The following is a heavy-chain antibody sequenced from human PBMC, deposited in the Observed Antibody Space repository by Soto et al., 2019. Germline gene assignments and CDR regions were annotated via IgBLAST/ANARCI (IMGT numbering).Heavy chain of an antibody. CDR3: ANVPICCGSSSCYKEGFAS. Sequence: GGSLRLSCVASAFVFSDYAMSLVRQSPGKGLEWVSAISAGGSYTYYADSVKGRFTVSRVNSKNTMYLQMNTMRAEDTAIYYCANVPICCGSSSCYKEGFASRGKGT. CDR2: ISAGGSYT. V-gene: IGHV3-23*01. CDR1: AFVFSDYA. J-gene: IGHJ4*02. D-gene: IGHD2-2*01.